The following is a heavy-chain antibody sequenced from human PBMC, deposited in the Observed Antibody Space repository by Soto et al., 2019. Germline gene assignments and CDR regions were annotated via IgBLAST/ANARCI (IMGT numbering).Heavy chain of an antibody. V-gene: IGHV3-23*01. Sequence: GGSLRLSCAASGFIFSSYAMSWVRQAPGKGLEWVSAISGSGGSTYYADSVKGRFTISRDNSKNTLHLQMNSLRAEDTAVYYCAKNPGYYYDSTGYHFDYWGKGTLVTVYS. CDR2: ISGSGGST. CDR3: AKNPGYYYDSTGYHFDY. CDR1: GFIFSSYA. D-gene: IGHD3-22*01. J-gene: IGHJ4*02.